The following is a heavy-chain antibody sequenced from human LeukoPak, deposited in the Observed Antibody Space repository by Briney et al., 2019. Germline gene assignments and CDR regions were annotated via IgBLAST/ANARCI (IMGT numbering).Heavy chain of an antibody. Sequence: GGSLRLSCAASGFTFDDYAMHWVRQAPGKGLEWVSGIRWNSGSIGYADSVKGRFTISRDNAKNSLYLQMNSRRAEDTALYYCAKAPNDFWSGYYNYYGMDDWGQGTTVTVSS. CDR3: AKAPNDFWSGYYNYYGMDD. J-gene: IGHJ6*02. D-gene: IGHD3-3*01. V-gene: IGHV3-9*01. CDR2: IRWNSGSI. CDR1: GFTFDDYA.